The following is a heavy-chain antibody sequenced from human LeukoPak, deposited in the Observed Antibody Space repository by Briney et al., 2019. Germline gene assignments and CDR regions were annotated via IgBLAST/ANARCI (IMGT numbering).Heavy chain of an antibody. CDR2: ISAYNGNT. V-gene: IGHV1-18*01. D-gene: IGHD1-26*01. Sequence: ASVKVSCKASGGTFSSYAISWVRQAPGQGLEWMGWISAYNGNTNYAQKLQGRVTMTTDTSTSTAYMELRSLRSDDTAVYYCAREVGATRPNYYYYYMDVWGKGTTVTVSS. CDR1: GGTFSSYA. CDR3: AREVGATRPNYYYYYMDV. J-gene: IGHJ6*03.